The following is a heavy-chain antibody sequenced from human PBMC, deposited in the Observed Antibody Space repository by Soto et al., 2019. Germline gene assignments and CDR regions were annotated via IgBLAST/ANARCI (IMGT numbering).Heavy chain of an antibody. V-gene: IGHV3-21*01. CDR3: AREDIVVVSGMDV. D-gene: IGHD2-2*01. Sequence: LRLSCAASGFTFSSYSMNWVRQAPGKGLEWVSSISSSSSNIYYADSVKGRFTISRNNTKNSLYLQMNSLRAEDTAVYYCAREDIVVVSGMDVWGQGTTVTVSS. J-gene: IGHJ6*02. CDR2: ISSSSSNI. CDR1: GFTFSSYS.